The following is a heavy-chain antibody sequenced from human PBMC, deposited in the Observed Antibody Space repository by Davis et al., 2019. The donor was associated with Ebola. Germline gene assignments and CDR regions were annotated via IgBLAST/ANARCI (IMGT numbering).Heavy chain of an antibody. J-gene: IGHJ5*02. CDR3: ARRGYSYGYRFRFDP. CDR1: GGSISSYY. V-gene: IGHV4-59*12. CDR2: IYYSGST. D-gene: IGHD5-18*01. Sequence: SETLSLTCTVSGGSISSYYWSWIRQPPGKGLEWIGYIYYSGSTNYNPSLKSRVTISVDTSKNQFSLKLSSVTAADTAVYYCARRGYSYGYRFRFDPWGQGTLVTVSS.